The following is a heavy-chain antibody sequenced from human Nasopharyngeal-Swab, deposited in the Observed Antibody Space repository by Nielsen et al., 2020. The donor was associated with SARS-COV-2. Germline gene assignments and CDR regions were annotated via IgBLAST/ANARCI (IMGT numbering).Heavy chain of an antibody. V-gene: IGHV3-53*01. Sequence: GESLKISCAASGSTVSSNYMSWVRQAPGKGLEWVSVIYSGGSTYYADSVKGRFTISRDNSKNTLYLQMNSLRAEDTAVYYCARVCPDWGGFDYWGQGTLVTVSS. J-gene: IGHJ4*02. CDR2: IYSGGST. CDR3: ARVCPDWGGFDY. CDR1: GSTVSSNY. D-gene: IGHD7-27*01.